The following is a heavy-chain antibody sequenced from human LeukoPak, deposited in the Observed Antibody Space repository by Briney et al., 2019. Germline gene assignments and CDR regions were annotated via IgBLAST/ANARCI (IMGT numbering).Heavy chain of an antibody. CDR2: ISSSGSTI. CDR1: GFTFSSYE. Sequence: GGSLRLSCAASGFTFSSYEMNWVRQAPGKGLEWVSYISSSGSTIYYADSVKGRFTISRDNAKNSLYLQMNSLRAEDTAVYYCARAGYCSSTSCYQDYYYYMDVWGKGTTVTVSS. CDR3: ARAGYCSSTSCYQDYYYYMDV. J-gene: IGHJ6*03. V-gene: IGHV3-48*03. D-gene: IGHD2-2*01.